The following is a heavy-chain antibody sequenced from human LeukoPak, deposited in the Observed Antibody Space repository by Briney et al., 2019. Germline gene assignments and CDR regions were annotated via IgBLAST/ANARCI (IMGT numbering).Heavy chain of an antibody. CDR2: ISSSSSYI. D-gene: IGHD2-2*01. CDR1: GFTFSSYS. CDR3: ARDWRDIVVVPAAPAYFDY. V-gene: IGHV3-21*01. Sequence: GGSLRLSCAASGFTFSSYSMNWVRQAPGKGLEWVSSISSSSSYIYYADSVKSRFTISRDNAKNSLYLQMNSLRAEDTAVYYCARDWRDIVVVPAAPAYFDYWGQGTLVTVSS. J-gene: IGHJ4*02.